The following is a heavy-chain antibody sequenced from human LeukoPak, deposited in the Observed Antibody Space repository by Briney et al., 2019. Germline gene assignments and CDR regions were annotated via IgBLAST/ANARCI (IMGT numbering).Heavy chain of an antibody. CDR1: GGSLSIYY. Sequence: PSETLSLTCIVSGGSLSIYYWNWIRQPPGKGLEWIGYIYNSGSTDYNPSLKRRVTIPADTSKNQFSLKLTSVTAADTAVYYCARDRELGSWGQGILVTVSS. CDR2: IYNSGST. CDR3: ARDRELGS. J-gene: IGHJ5*02. D-gene: IGHD3-16*01. V-gene: IGHV4-59*01.